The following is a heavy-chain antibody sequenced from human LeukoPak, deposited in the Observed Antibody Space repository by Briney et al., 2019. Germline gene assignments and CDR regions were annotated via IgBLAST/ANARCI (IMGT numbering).Heavy chain of an antibody. Sequence: PSGTLSLTCTVSGGSISSSSYYWGWIRQPPGKGLEWIGSIYYSGSTYYNPSLRSRVTISVDTSKNQFSLKLSSVTAADTAVYYCARRRYSSSSEDYWGQGTLVTVSS. CDR2: IYYSGST. D-gene: IGHD6-6*01. CDR3: ARRRYSSSSEDY. V-gene: IGHV4-39*01. CDR1: GGSISSSSYY. J-gene: IGHJ4*02.